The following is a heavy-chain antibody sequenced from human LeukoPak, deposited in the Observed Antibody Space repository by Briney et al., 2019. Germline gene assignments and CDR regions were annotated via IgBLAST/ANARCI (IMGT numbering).Heavy chain of an antibody. V-gene: IGHV3-20*04. CDR2: IAWKGGRT. J-gene: IGHJ4*02. CDR3: ARRPGARFEWYFDH. Sequence: GGSLRLSCAASGFTLHDHGMSWVRQAPGKGLEWVSGIAWKGGRTGYVDSVKGRFTISRDDAKNSLYRQMNSLRVEDTPLYYCARRPGARFEWYFDHWGQGILVTVSS. CDR1: GFTLHDHG. D-gene: IGHD6-6*01.